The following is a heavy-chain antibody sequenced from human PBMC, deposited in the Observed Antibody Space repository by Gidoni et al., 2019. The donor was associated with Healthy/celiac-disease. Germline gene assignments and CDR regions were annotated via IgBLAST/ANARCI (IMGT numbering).Heavy chain of an antibody. Sequence: QITLKESGPTLVKPTQTLTLTCTFSGFSLSTSGVGVGWIRQPPGKALEWLALIYWNDDKRYSPSLKSRLTITKDTSKNQVVLTMTNMDPVDTATYYCAHTIGIAAAGRGDYWSQGTLVTVSS. CDR1: GFSLSTSGVG. V-gene: IGHV2-5*01. CDR3: AHTIGIAAAGRGDY. CDR2: IYWNDDK. D-gene: IGHD6-13*01. J-gene: IGHJ4*02.